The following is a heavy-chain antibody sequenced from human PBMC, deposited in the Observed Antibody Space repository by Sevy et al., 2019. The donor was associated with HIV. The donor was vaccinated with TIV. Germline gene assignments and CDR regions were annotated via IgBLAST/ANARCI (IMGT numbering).Heavy chain of an antibody. CDR3: ATAREYYQDSSGYLDF. V-gene: IGHV1-24*01. D-gene: IGHD3-22*01. J-gene: IGHJ4*02. CDR2: FDPEDGET. Sequence: ASVKVSCKVSGYTLTGLSMHWVRQAPGKGLEWMGRFDPEDGETSYAQNFQGRVTLTEDTSRDTAYMELSSLRYEDTAVYYCATAREYYQDSSGYLDFWGQGTLVTVSS. CDR1: GYTLTGLS.